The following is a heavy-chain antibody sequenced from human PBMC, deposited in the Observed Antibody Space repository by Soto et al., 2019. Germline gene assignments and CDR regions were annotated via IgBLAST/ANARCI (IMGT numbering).Heavy chain of an antibody. CDR1: GFTFSSYG. CDR3: AKDPPSSGYYLAYFDY. V-gene: IGHV3-30*18. Sequence: LRLSSAASGFTFSSYGMHWVRQAPGKGLEWVAVISDDGSNKYYADSVKGRFTISRDNSKNTLYLQMNSLRADDAAVYYCAKDPPSSGYYLAYFDYWGQGTLVTVSS. CDR2: ISDDGSNK. J-gene: IGHJ4*02. D-gene: IGHD3-22*01.